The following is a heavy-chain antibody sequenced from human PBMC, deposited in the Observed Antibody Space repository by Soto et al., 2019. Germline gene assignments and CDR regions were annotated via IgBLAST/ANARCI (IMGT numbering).Heavy chain of an antibody. CDR1: GYSFTRYG. J-gene: IGHJ6*02. D-gene: IGHD3-16*01. Sequence: ASVKVSCKASGYSFTRYGIAWARQAPGQGLEWMGWINTYNGNTNYAQNHQGRVTLNTDTSTSTAYMELTSLRSNDTAIYYCAMVDVYVTPSPQDVWGQGTTVTVSS. CDR2: INTYNGNT. V-gene: IGHV1-18*01. CDR3: AMVDVYVTPSPQDV.